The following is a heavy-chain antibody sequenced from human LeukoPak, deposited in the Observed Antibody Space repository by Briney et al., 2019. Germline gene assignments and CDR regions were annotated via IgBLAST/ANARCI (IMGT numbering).Heavy chain of an antibody. V-gene: IGHV3-30*03. J-gene: IGHJ6*04. CDR1: GFTFSSYG. D-gene: IGHD3-9*01. CDR2: ISYDGGNK. CDR3: VRGAGNYKEFYYYYGLDV. Sequence: GGSLRLSCAASGFTFSSYGMHWVRQAPGRGLEWVADISYDGGNKDYGDFVKGRFTISRDNSKETLYLQMNSLTAEDTAVYFCVRGAGNYKEFYYYYGLDVWGKGTTVTVSS.